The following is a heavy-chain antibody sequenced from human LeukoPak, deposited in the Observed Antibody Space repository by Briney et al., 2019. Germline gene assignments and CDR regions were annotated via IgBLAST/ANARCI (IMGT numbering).Heavy chain of an antibody. CDR1: GGSISSYY. CDR3: ARVKIAENWFDP. CDR2: IYTSGST. V-gene: IGHV4-4*07. J-gene: IGHJ5*02. Sequence: SETLTLTCTVSGGSISSYYWSWIRQPAGKGLEWIGRIYTSGSTDYNPSLKSRVTMSVDTSKNQFSLKLSSVTAADTAVYYCARVKIAENWFDPWGQGTLVTVSS. D-gene: IGHD6-13*01.